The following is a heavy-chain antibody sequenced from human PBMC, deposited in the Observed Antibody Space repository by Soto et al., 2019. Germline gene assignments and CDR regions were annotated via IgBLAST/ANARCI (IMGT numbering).Heavy chain of an antibody. D-gene: IGHD1-1*01. Sequence: QVQLVQSGAEVKKPGASVKVSCKASGYTFIAYYIHWVRQAPGQGLEWMGWVNPNRGGTSYAQKFQDRFTMTRDTSISTAYMELTRLTSDDTAVYYCAASDSITTTGDYWGQGTLVIVSS. CDR1: GYTFIAYY. J-gene: IGHJ4*02. V-gene: IGHV1-2*02. CDR3: AASDSITTTGDY. CDR2: VNPNRGGT.